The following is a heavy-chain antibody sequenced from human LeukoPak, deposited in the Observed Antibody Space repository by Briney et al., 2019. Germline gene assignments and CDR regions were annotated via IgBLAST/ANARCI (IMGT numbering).Heavy chain of an antibody. J-gene: IGHJ3*02. V-gene: IGHV1-2*02. D-gene: IGHD2-15*01. Sequence: ASVKVSCKASGYTFTGYYMHWVRQAPGQGLEWMGWIDPNSGGTNYAQKFQGRVTITADESTSTAYMELSSLRSEDTAVYYCARSRGILAPADAFDIWGQGTMVTVSS. CDR1: GYTFTGYY. CDR2: IDPNSGGT. CDR3: ARSRGILAPADAFDI.